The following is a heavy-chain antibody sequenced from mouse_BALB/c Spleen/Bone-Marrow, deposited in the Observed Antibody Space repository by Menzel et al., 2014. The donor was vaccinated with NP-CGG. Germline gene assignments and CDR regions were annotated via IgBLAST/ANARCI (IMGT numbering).Heavy chain of an antibody. J-gene: IGHJ2*01. CDR1: GFTFSSFG. D-gene: IGHD4-1*01. Sequence: EVHLVASGGGLVQPGGSRKLSCAASGFTFSSFGMHWVRQAPEKGLEWVAYISSGSSTIFYADTVTGRFTVSRDNPKNTLLLQMTSLRSEDTAMYYCTRGGNWDDFDYWGQGTTLTVSS. CDR3: TRGGNWDDFDY. CDR2: ISSGSSTI. V-gene: IGHV5-17*02.